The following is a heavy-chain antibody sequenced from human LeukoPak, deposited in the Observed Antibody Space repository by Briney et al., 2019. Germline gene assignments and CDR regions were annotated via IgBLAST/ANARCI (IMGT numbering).Heavy chain of an antibody. Sequence: GGSLRLSCAASGFTFSSYSMNWVRQAPEKGLEWVSSISSSSSYIYYADSVKGRFTISRDNAKNSLYLQMNSLRAEDTAVYYCARLYCSSTSCPRSMDVWGQGTTVTVSS. CDR1: GFTFSSYS. CDR2: ISSSSSYI. V-gene: IGHV3-21*01. D-gene: IGHD2-2*01. CDR3: ARLYCSSTSCPRSMDV. J-gene: IGHJ6*02.